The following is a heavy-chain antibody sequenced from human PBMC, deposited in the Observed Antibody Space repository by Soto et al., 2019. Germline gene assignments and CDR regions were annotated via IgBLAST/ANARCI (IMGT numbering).Heavy chain of an antibody. CDR3: TTDSLWSPSRFDP. CDR2: FYSGGTS. CDR1: GVNVSSNF. J-gene: IGHJ5*02. V-gene: IGHV3-53*01. D-gene: IGHD2-21*01. Sequence: EVQVVESGGGLVQSGGSLRLSCVVSGVNVSSNFMTWVRQAPGKGLEWVSEFYSGGTSYYADSVKGRFTISRDNSKNTVFLQMNNLRADDTAVYYCTTDSLWSPSRFDPWGQGTPVTVSS.